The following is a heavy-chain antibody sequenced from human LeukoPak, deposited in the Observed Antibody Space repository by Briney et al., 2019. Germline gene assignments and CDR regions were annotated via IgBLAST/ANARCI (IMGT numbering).Heavy chain of an antibody. V-gene: IGHV3-21*01. Sequence: PGGSLRLSCAASGFTFSSYGMHWVRQAPGKGLEWVSSISSSSSYIYYADSVKGRFTISRDNAKNSLYLQMNSLRAEDTAVYYCARDMERGVTTVTSLDYWGQGTLVTVSS. D-gene: IGHD4-17*01. CDR1: GFTFSSYG. CDR3: ARDMERGVTTVTSLDY. CDR2: ISSSSSYI. J-gene: IGHJ4*02.